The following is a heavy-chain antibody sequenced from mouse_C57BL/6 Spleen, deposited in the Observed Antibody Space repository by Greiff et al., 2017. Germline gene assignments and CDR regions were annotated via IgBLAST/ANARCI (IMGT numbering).Heavy chain of an antibody. D-gene: IGHD1-1*02. CDR1: GYSITSGYY. CDR3: ARGGSPYAMDY. CDR2: ISYDGSN. V-gene: IGHV3-6*01. Sequence: EVKLQESGPGLVKPSQSLSLTCSVTGYSITSGYYWNWIRQFPGNKLEWMGYISYDGSNNYNPSLKNRISITRDTSKNQFFLKLNSVTTEDTATYYCARGGSPYAMDYWGQGTSVTVSS. J-gene: IGHJ4*01.